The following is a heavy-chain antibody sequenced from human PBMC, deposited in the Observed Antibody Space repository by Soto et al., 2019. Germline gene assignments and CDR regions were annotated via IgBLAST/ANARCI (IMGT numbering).Heavy chain of an antibody. CDR1: GFTFSSYG. CDR3: AKDEAGTLDY. J-gene: IGHJ4*02. V-gene: IGHV3-30*18. CDR2: ISYDGSNK. D-gene: IGHD6-13*01. Sequence: QVQLVESGGGVVQPGRSLRLSCAASGFTFSSYGMHWVRQAPGKGLVWVAVISYDGSNKYYADSVKGRFTISRDNSKNTLYLQMNSLRAEDTAVYYCAKDEAGTLDYWGQGTLVTVSS.